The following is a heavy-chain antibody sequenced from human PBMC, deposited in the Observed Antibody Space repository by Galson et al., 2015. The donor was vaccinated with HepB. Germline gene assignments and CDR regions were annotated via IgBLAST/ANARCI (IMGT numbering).Heavy chain of an antibody. CDR2: IYSGGST. V-gene: IGHV3-NL1*01. J-gene: IGHJ4*02. D-gene: IGHD1-26*01. Sequence: SLRLSCAASGFTFSSYGMHWVRQAPGKGLEWVSVIYSGGSTYYADSVKGRFTISRDNSKNTLYLQMNNLRAEDTAVYYCARDPNGSYFFDYWGQGTLVTVSS. CDR3: ARDPNGSYFFDY. CDR1: GFTFSSYG.